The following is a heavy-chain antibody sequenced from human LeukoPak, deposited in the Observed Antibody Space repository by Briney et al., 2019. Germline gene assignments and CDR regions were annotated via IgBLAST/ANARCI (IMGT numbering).Heavy chain of an antibody. CDR1: GFTFSSYG. V-gene: IGHV3-33*06. D-gene: IGHD2-15*01. CDR3: AKDEKRSCSGGSCYWNY. CDR2: IWYDGSNK. J-gene: IGHJ4*02. Sequence: GGSLRLSCAASGFTFSSYGMHWVRQAPGKGLEWVAVIWYDGSNKYYADSVKGRFTISRDNSKNTLYLQMNSLRAEDTAVYYCAKDEKRSCSGGSCYWNYWGQGTLVTVSS.